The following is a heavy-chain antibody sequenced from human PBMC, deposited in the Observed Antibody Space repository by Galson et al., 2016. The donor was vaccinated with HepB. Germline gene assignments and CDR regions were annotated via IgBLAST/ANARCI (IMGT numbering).Heavy chain of an antibody. CDR3: ARGQGGNYYGVDV. CDR2: IGTAGDT. V-gene: IGHV3-13*04. D-gene: IGHD3-16*01. CDR1: GFTFSRYD. J-gene: IGHJ6*02. Sequence: SLRLSCAASGFTFSRYDIHWVRQATGKGLEWVSVIGTAGDTYYAGSVKGRFTISRENAKNSVYLQMNSLRAGDTAVCYCARGQGGNYYGVDVWGQGTTVTVSS.